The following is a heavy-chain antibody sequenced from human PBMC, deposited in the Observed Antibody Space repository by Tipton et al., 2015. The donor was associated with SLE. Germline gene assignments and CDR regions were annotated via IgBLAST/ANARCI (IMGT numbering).Heavy chain of an antibody. CDR2: INHSGST. V-gene: IGHV4-34*01. J-gene: IGHJ3*02. CDR1: GGSFSGYY. Sequence: TLSLTCAVYGGSFSGYYWSWIRQPPGKGLEWIGEINHSGSTNYNPSLKSRVTISVDTSKNQFSLKLSSVTAADTAVYYCARGGRIAIFGVATDGAIDIWGQGTMVTVSS. CDR3: ARGGRIAIFGVATDGAIDI. D-gene: IGHD3-3*01.